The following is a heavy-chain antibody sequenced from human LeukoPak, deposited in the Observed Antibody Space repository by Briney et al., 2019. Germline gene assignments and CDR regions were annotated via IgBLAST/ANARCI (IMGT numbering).Heavy chain of an antibody. J-gene: IGHJ4*02. CDR2: IWEDGSNI. D-gene: IGHD6-19*01. V-gene: IGHV3-33*01. Sequence: PGGSLRLSCAASGFTFSSYVMHWVRQAPGKWLDWVAVIWEDGSNINYADSVKGRFTISRDNSKNTLYLQMNSLRAEDTAVYYCARVGYNSGWYEYWGQGALVTVSS. CDR3: ARVGYNSGWYEY. CDR1: GFTFSSYV.